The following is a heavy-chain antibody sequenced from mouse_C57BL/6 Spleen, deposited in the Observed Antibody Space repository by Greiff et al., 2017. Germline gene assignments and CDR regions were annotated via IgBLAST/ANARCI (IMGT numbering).Heavy chain of an antibody. CDR2: IDPSDSYT. Sequence: QVQLQQSGAELVMPGASVKLSCKASGYTFTSYWMHWVKQRPGQGLEWIGEIDPSDSYTNYNQKFKGKSTLTVDKSSSTAYMQLSSLTSEDSAVYDCARGDYGSSSLYAMDYWGQGTTVTVSS. J-gene: IGHJ4*01. CDR3: ARGDYGSSSLYAMDY. CDR1: GYTFTSYW. D-gene: IGHD1-1*01. V-gene: IGHV1-69*01.